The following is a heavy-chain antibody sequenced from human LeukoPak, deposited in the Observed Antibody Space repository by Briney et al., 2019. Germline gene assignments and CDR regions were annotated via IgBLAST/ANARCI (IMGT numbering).Heavy chain of an antibody. J-gene: IGHJ3*02. CDR3: ARERDCSGGSCYFDAFDI. V-gene: IGHV1-69*06. Sequence: SVKVSCKASGYTFTSYAISWVRQAPGQGLEWMGGIIPIFGTANYAQKFQGRVTITADKSTSTAYMELSSLRSEDTAVYYCARERDCSGGSCYFDAFDIWGQGTMVTVSS. CDR1: GYTFTSYA. D-gene: IGHD2-15*01. CDR2: IIPIFGTA.